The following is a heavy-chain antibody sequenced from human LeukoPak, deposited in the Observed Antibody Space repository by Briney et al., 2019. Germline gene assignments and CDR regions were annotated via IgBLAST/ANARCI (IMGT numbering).Heavy chain of an antibody. J-gene: IGHJ4*02. CDR2: ISGSGGST. Sequence: PGGSLRLSCAASGFTFSSYAMSWVRQAPGKGLEWVSAISGSGGSTYYADSVKGRFTISRDNSKDTLFLQMNSLRAEDTAVYYCAREGPRGNSQFDYWGQGTLVTVSS. D-gene: IGHD2/OR15-2a*01. V-gene: IGHV3-23*01. CDR3: AREGPRGNSQFDY. CDR1: GFTFSSYA.